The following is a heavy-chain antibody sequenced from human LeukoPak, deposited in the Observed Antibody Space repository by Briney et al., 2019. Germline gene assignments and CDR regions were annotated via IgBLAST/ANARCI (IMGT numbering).Heavy chain of an antibody. CDR3: ASSHPLGSNNDYYTPFDY. CDR1: GGSISNYY. D-gene: IGHD3-3*01. CDR2: MYYSGST. J-gene: IGHJ4*02. V-gene: IGHV4-59*01. Sequence: SETLSLTCTVSGGSISNYYWSWIRQPPGKGLEWIGYMYYSGSTNYNPSLKSRVTISVDTSKNQFSLKLSSVTAADTAVYSCASSHPLGSNNDYYTPFDYWGQGTLVTVSS.